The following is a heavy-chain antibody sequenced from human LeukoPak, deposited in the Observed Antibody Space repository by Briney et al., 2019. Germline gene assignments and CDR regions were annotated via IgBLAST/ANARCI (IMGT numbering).Heavy chain of an antibody. CDR2: IWSHGGEQ. D-gene: IGHD2-2*01. J-gene: IGHJ1*01. V-gene: IGHV3-33*01. CDR3: ARDGVPAAMSEYFQH. CDR1: GFTFSNNG. Sequence: PGGSLRLSCAASGFTFSNNGMHWVRQAPGKGLDWVAFIWSHGGEQYYADSVKGRFTISRDNAKNSLYLQMNSLRAEDTAVYYCARDGVPAAMSEYFQHWGQGTLVTVSS.